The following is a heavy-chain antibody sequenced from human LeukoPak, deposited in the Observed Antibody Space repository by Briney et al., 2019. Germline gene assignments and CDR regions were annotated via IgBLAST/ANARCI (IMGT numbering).Heavy chain of an antibody. CDR2: IWDDGSNE. J-gene: IGHJ6*02. D-gene: IGHD3-10*01. CDR3: AGDVGIRLCFRDYYFFDF. CDR1: GFTFSSYG. V-gene: IGHV3-33*01. Sequence: GGSLRLSCAASGFTFSSYGMDWVRQAPGKGLEWVAGIWDDGSNEYYADSVKGRFTISRENSKNTLYLQMNSLRAEDTAVYYYAGDVGIRLCFRDYYFFDFWGQGPTVTVSS.